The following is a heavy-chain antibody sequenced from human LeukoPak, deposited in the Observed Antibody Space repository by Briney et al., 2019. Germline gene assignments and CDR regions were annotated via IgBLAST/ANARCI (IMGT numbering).Heavy chain of an antibody. CDR2: IYSGGST. J-gene: IGHJ4*02. Sequence: TGGSLRLSCAASGFTVSSNYMSWVRQAPGKGLEWVSVIYSGGSTYYADSVKGRFTISRDNSKNTLYLQMNSLRAEDTAVYYCARDEAYDSSGYYFDYWGQGTLVTVSS. D-gene: IGHD3-22*01. V-gene: IGHV3-66*01. CDR1: GFTVSSNY. CDR3: ARDEAYDSSGYYFDY.